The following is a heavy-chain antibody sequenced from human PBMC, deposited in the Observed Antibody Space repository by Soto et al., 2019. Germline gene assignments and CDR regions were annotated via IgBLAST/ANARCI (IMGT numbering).Heavy chain of an antibody. CDR1: GFTFISYA. V-gene: IGHV3-23*01. J-gene: IGHJ4*02. Sequence: PWGSLRLSCAASGFTFISYAIIWFRHSPLKGLEWVSIITSDGRTYYADSVKGRFTISRDNSKNTVYLQMNSLRAEDTAVYYCAKDYSTVTTDPLSVVLFDYWGQGALVTVSS. CDR2: ITSDGRT. D-gene: IGHD4-17*01. CDR3: AKDYSTVTTDPLSVVLFDY.